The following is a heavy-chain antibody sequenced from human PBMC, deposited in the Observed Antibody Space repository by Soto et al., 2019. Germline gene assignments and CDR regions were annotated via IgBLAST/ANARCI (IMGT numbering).Heavy chain of an antibody. CDR3: ARDRGVVVVAAIDAFDI. Sequence: GGSLRLSCAASGFTFSSYAMSWVRQAPGKGLEWVSAVICSGGSTYYADSVKGRFTISRDNSKNTLYLQMNSLRAEDTAVYYCARDRGVVVVAAIDAFDIWGQGTMVTVSS. V-gene: IGHV3-23*01. D-gene: IGHD2-15*01. J-gene: IGHJ3*02. CDR2: VICSGGST. CDR1: GFTFSSYA.